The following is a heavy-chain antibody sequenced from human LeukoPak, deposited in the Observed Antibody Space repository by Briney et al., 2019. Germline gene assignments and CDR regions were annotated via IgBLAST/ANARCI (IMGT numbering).Heavy chain of an antibody. Sequence: GGSLRLSCAASGFTFSSYSMNWVRQAPGKGLEWVSYISSSSSTIYYADSVKGRFTISRDNAKNSLYLQMNSLRDEDTAVYYCARVTHYYDSSGYSWYFDYWGQGTLVTVSS. CDR1: GFTFSSYS. D-gene: IGHD3-22*01. V-gene: IGHV3-48*02. CDR2: ISSSSSTI. J-gene: IGHJ4*02. CDR3: ARVTHYYDSSGYSWYFDY.